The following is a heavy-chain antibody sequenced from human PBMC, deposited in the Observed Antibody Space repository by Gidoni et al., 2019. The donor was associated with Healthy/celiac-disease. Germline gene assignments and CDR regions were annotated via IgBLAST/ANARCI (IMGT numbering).Heavy chain of an antibody. V-gene: IGHV1-2*02. CDR2: INPNSGGT. Sequence: QVQLVQSGAEVKKPGASVQVSCKASGYTFTGHYMQWVRQAPGQGLEWMGWINPNSGGTNYAQKFQGRVTMTRDTSISTAYMEPSRLRADDTAVYYCARGKDYDILTGYYPNCMDVWGQGTTVTVSS. J-gene: IGHJ6*02. D-gene: IGHD3-9*01. CDR3: ARGKDYDILTGYYPNCMDV. CDR1: GYTFTGHY.